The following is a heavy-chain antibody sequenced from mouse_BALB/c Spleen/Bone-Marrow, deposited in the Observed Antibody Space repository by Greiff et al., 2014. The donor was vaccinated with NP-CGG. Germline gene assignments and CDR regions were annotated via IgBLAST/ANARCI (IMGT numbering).Heavy chain of an antibody. CDR1: GYTFTTYY. V-gene: IGHV1S81*02. CDR3: TRGRTWDFDY. J-gene: IGHJ2*01. Sequence: QVQLKESGAELVKPGTSVKLSCKASGYTFTTYYMCWVKQRPGQGLEWIGEINPNNGGTNFKEKFKSKATLTVDKSSSTAYMQLSSLTSEDSAVYYCTRGRTWDFDYWGQGTTLTVSS. CDR2: INPNNGGT. D-gene: IGHD4-1*01.